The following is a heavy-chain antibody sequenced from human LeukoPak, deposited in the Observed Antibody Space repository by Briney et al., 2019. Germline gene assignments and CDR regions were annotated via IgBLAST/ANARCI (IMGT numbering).Heavy chain of an antibody. Sequence: PSQTLSLTCTVSGGSISRGSYYWSWIRQPAGKGLEWIGRIYTSGSTNYNPSLKSRVTISVDTSKNQFSLKLSSVTAADTAVYFCARDFVTLSIQLWLPRRMYFDYWGQGTLVTVSS. CDR1: GGSISRGSYY. CDR2: IYTSGST. D-gene: IGHD5-18*01. CDR3: ARDFVTLSIQLWLPRRMYFDY. V-gene: IGHV4-61*02. J-gene: IGHJ4*02.